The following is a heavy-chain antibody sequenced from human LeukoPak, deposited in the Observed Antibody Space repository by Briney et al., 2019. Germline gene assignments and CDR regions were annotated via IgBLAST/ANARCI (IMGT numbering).Heavy chain of an antibody. CDR3: ARHIGGGIEDMDV. J-gene: IGHJ6*03. CDR2: IYVTGT. V-gene: IGHV4-59*08. CDR1: GGSIGTYY. D-gene: IGHD3-16*02. Sequence: PSETLSLTCTVSGGSIGTYYWSWIRQSPGKGLEWIGYIYVTGTRYHPYLQSRVTISVDRSRNQFFLKMSSVTAADTALYYCARHIGGGIEDMDVWGKGTKVIVSS.